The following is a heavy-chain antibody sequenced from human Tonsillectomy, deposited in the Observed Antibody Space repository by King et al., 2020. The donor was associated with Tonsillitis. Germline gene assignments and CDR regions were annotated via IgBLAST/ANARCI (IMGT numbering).Heavy chain of an antibody. CDR1: GFTFSSYA. CDR2: ISYDGSNK. V-gene: IGHV3-30-3*01. J-gene: IGHJ4*02. Sequence: VQLVESGGGVVQPGRSLRLSCAASGFTFSSYAMHWVRQAPGKGLEWVAVISYDGSNKYYADSVKGRFTIARDNSKNTLYLQMNSRRAEDTAVYYCARGVAVVVPAAQHFDYWGQGTLVTVSS. CDR3: ARGVAVVVPAAQHFDY. D-gene: IGHD2-2*01.